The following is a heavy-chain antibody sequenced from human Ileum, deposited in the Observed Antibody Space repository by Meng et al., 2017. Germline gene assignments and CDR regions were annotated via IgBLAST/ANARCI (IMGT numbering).Heavy chain of an antibody. Sequence: GQLRGSGPGPVWPAAHLSPLCTVSGGPVSPSGFQMGRIRPAPGKGLEWIGYASTNYNPSLKSRVTISLDTSRNQFSLSLSSVTAADTAVYYCARDHMGSLDYWGQGILVTVSS. J-gene: IGHJ4*02. D-gene: IGHD1-26*01. V-gene: IGHV4-61*08. CDR2: AST. CDR3: ARDHMGSLDY. CDR1: GGPVSPSGFQ.